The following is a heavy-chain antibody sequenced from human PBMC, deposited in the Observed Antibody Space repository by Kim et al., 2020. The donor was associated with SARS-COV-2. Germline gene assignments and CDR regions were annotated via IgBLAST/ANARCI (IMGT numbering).Heavy chain of an antibody. CDR1: RFTFSSYT. Sequence: GGSLRLSCAASRFTFSSYTMNWVRQAPGKGLEWVSSISSRSTTIYYADSVKGRFTISRDNAENSLYLQMNSLRDEDTAVYYCARWGESGDLVLGDNDYYTGMDVWGQGTTVTVSS. CDR3: ARWGESGDLVLGDNDYYTGMDV. V-gene: IGHV3-48*02. CDR2: ISSRSTTI. J-gene: IGHJ6*02. D-gene: IGHD2-21*02.